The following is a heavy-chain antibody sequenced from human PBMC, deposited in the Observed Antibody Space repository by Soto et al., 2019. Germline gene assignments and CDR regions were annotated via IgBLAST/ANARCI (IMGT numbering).Heavy chain of an antibody. J-gene: IGHJ6*02. D-gene: IGHD6-19*01. V-gene: IGHV1-18*01. CDR2: INGDNGNT. CDR3: AGEGSAPYYYYGMDV. Sequence: QVQLEQSGAEVKKPGDSMKVSCKASGYTFTTYGISWVRQAPGQGLEWMGWINGDNGNTDYPQKLQGRVTMTTDTSTSTAYMELRSLRSDDTAVYYCAGEGSAPYYYYGMDVWGQGTTVTFSS. CDR1: GYTFTTYG.